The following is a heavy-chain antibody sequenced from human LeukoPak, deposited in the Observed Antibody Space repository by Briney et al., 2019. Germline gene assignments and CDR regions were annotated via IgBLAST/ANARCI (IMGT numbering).Heavy chain of an antibody. D-gene: IGHD3-22*01. J-gene: IGHJ4*02. CDR3: ARNLGLYDSSGYYSYYFDY. CDR2: IYYSGST. Sequence: PSETLSLTCIVSGGSISNSSYYWGWIRQPPGKGLEWIATIYYSGSTYYNPSLKSRVTISVDTSKNQFSLKLSSVTAADTAVYYCARNLGLYDSSGYYSYYFDYWGQGTLATVSS. V-gene: IGHV4-39*07. CDR1: GGSISNSSYY.